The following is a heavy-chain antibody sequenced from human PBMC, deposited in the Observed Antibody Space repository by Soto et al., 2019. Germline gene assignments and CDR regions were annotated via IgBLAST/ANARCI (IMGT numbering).Heavy chain of an antibody. CDR1: GYTLTTFF. Sequence: QVQLVQSGAEVKKPGASVKVSCKASGYTLTTFFMHWVRQAPGQGLEWMGVINPGNPAGRSTTYAQKFQGRVTMTTDTSTSQVSMELSTLSSEDTAVYYCAREAIVAGATTGMDVWGQGTTVTVSS. V-gene: IGHV1-46*01. CDR2: INPGNPAGRST. CDR3: AREAIVAGATTGMDV. D-gene: IGHD1-26*01. J-gene: IGHJ6*02.